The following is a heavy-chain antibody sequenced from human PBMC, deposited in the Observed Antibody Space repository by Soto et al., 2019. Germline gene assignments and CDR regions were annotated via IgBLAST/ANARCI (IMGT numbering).Heavy chain of an antibody. V-gene: IGHV1-69*01. CDR2: IIPIFGTA. J-gene: IGHJ2*01. CDR3: AREVTIFGVANYWYFDL. CDR1: GGTFSSYA. D-gene: IGHD3-3*01. Sequence: QVQLVQSGAEVKKPGSSVKVSCKASGGTFSSYAISWVRQAPGQGLEWMGGIIPIFGTANYAQKFQGRVTITADESTSTAYRELSSLRSEDTAVYYCAREVTIFGVANYWYFDLWGRGTLVTVSS.